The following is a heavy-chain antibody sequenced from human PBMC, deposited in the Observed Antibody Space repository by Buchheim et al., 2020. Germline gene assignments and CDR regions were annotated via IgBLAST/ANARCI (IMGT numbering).Heavy chain of an antibody. J-gene: IGHJ6*02. Sequence: EVQLVESGGGLVQPGGSLRLSCAASGFTFSSYWMSWVRQAPGKGLEWVANIKQDGSEKYYVDSVKGRFTISRDNAKNSLYLQMNSLRAEDTAVYYCARDTLSVAGRDDYYYYGMDVWGQGTT. V-gene: IGHV3-7*04. CDR3: ARDTLSVAGRDDYYYYGMDV. D-gene: IGHD6-19*01. CDR1: GFTFSSYW. CDR2: IKQDGSEK.